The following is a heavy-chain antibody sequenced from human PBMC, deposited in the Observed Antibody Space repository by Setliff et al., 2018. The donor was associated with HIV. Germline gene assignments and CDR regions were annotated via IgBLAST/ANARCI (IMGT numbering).Heavy chain of an antibody. CDR3: ARHRPWEVDVFDI. CDR1: VAPSVVTT. D-gene: IGHD1-26*01. Sequence: SETLSSPALSLVAPSVVTTGAGSGSPQGRDWNGLGISITSGRTNYDPSLKSRVTISVDRSKNQFSLKLTSVTAADTAVYYCARHRPWEVDVFDIWGQGTMVTVSS. J-gene: IGHJ3*02. CDR2: SITSGRT. V-gene: IGHV4-59*08.